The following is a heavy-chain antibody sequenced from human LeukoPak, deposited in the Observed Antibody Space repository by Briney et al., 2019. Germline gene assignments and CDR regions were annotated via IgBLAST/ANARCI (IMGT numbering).Heavy chain of an antibody. Sequence: GGSLRVSCAASGFTFSSNSMNCVRQAPGKGLEWVSSISSSSSYIYYADSVKGRFTISRDNAKNSLYLQMNSLRAEDTAVYYCASHRGPDYYGSGSYYNAYFDYWGQGTLVTASS. V-gene: IGHV3-21*01. CDR2: ISSSSSYI. J-gene: IGHJ4*02. CDR1: GFTFSSNS. CDR3: ASHRGPDYYGSGSYYNAYFDY. D-gene: IGHD3-10*01.